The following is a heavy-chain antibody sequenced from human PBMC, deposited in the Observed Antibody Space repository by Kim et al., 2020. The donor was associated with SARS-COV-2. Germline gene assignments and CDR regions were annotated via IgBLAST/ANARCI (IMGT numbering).Heavy chain of an antibody. J-gene: IGHJ5*02. V-gene: IGHV4-39*07. Sequence: SETLSLTCTVSGGSISSSSYYWGWIRQPPGKGLEWIGSIYYSGSTYYNPSLKSRVTISVDTSKNQFSLKLSSVTAADTAVYYCARGVLDYYDSSGYFSWGQGTLVTVSS. CDR1: GGSISSSSYY. CDR2: IYYSGST. CDR3: ARGVLDYYDSSGYFS. D-gene: IGHD3-22*01.